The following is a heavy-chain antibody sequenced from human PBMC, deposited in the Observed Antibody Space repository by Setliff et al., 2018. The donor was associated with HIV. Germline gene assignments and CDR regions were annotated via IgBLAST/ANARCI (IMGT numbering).Heavy chain of an antibody. CDR3: ARDRMPMASWVPDK. CDR2: IYTGGRT. CDR1: SGSISGFY. J-gene: IGHJ4*02. Sequence: PSETLSLTCTVSSGSISGFYWTWIRQSAGKGLEWVGRIYTGGRTNYNPSLKGRVTMSVDTSKNQFSLNLSSVTAADTAVYYCARDRMPMASWVPDKWGQGTLVTVSS. D-gene: IGHD2-2*01. V-gene: IGHV4-4*07.